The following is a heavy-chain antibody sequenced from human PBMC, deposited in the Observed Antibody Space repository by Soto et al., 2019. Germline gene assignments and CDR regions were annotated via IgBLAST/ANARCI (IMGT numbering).Heavy chain of an antibody. J-gene: IGHJ4*02. Sequence: GESLKISCKGSGYTFATSWIGWVRRMPGKGLEWMGIIYPGDSDTRYSPSFQGQVSLSVDKSVNTAYLHWTNLQASDSAIYYGVTHLAMKVPDFWVQGTLVTVSS. V-gene: IGHV5-51*01. CDR2: IYPGDSDT. CDR1: GYTFATSW. CDR3: VTHLAMKVPDF. D-gene: IGHD3-16*01.